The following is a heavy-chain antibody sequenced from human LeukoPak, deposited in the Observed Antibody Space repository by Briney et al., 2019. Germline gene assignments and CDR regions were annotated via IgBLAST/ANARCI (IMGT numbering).Heavy chain of an antibody. Sequence: SETLSLTCTVSGGSISSYYRSWIRQPPGKGLEWIGYIYYSGSTNYNPSLKSRVTISVDTSKNQFSLKLSSVTAADTAVYYCARGGSSWSYFDYWGQGTLVTVSS. V-gene: IGHV4-59*01. CDR1: GGSISSYY. CDR2: IYYSGST. D-gene: IGHD6-13*01. J-gene: IGHJ4*02. CDR3: ARGGSSWSYFDY.